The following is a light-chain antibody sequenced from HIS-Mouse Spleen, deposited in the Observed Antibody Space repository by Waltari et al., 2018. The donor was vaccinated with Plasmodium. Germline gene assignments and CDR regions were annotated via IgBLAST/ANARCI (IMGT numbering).Light chain of an antibody. CDR1: VLENKY. V-gene: IGLV3-27*01. CDR2: KDR. Sequence: SYELTQPYSVSVSTGQTARITCPGDVLENKYARWIQQKHGQAPVLVIYKDRERPSGIPERFSSSSSGTTVTLTISGAQVEDEADYYCYSAADNNRVFGGGTKLTVL. J-gene: IGLJ3*02. CDR3: YSAADNNRV.